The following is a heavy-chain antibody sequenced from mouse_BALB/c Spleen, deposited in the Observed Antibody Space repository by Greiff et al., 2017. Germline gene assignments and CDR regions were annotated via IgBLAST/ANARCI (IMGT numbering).Heavy chain of an antibody. CDR3: ARDRGLRRIFAY. J-gene: IGHJ3*01. V-gene: IGHV5-4*02. Sequence: EVQVVEPGGGLVKPGGSLKLSCAASGFTFSDYYMYWVRQTPEKRLEWVATISDGGSYTYYPDSVKGRFTISRDNAKNNLYLQMSSLKSEDTAMYYCARDRGLRRIFAYWGQGTLVTVSA. CDR1: GFTFSDYY. CDR2: ISDGGSYT. D-gene: IGHD2-4*01.